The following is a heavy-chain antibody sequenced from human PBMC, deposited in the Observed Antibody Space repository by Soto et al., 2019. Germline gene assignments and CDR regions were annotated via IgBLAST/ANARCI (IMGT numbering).Heavy chain of an antibody. V-gene: IGHV3-23*01. J-gene: IGHJ6*02. CDR3: AKSGQSSWVNREV. D-gene: IGHD2-2*01. CDR2: ISGSADST. CDR1: GFTFRSYA. Sequence: EVQMLESGGGLVQPGGSLRLSCAASGFTFRSYATNWVRQAPGKGLECVSTISGSADSTYYADSVKGRFTISRDNSKNTLSLQMNSLRAEDTAIYYCAKSGQSSWVNREVWGQGTTVIVSS.